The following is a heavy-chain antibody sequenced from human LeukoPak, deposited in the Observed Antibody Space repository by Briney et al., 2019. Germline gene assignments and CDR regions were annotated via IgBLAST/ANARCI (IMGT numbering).Heavy chain of an antibody. J-gene: IGHJ4*02. CDR2: INSDGSST. Sequence: GGSLRLSCAASGFTFSSYWMHWVRQAPGKGLVWVSRINSDGSSTTYADSVKGRFTISRDNAKNTLYLQMNSLRAEDTAIYYCARQYSYDSSGYYPWDYWGQGTLITVSS. D-gene: IGHD3-22*01. CDR1: GFTFSSYW. V-gene: IGHV3-74*01. CDR3: ARQYSYDSSGYYPWDY.